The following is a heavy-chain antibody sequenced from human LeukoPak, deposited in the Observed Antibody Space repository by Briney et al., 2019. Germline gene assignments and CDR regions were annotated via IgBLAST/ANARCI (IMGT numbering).Heavy chain of an antibody. D-gene: IGHD3-22*01. Sequence: PGGSLRLSCAASGFTFSSYSMNWVRQAPGKGLEWVSSISSSSSYIYYTDSVKGRFTISRDNAKNSLYLQMNSLRAEDTALYYCAKDGIYYYDSSGYFQHWGQGTLVTVSS. CDR1: GFTFSSYS. CDR2: ISSSSSYI. J-gene: IGHJ1*01. V-gene: IGHV3-21*04. CDR3: AKDGIYYYDSSGYFQH.